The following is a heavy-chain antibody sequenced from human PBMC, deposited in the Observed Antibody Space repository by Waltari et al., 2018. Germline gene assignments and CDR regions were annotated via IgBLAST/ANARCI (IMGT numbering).Heavy chain of an antibody. D-gene: IGHD2-2*01. J-gene: IGHJ4*02. CDR3: ARGVTSCPY. V-gene: IGHV3-11*01. Sequence: QVQLVECGGGLVKLGGSLRLSFGAPGFTFSDSYMRWIRQAPGKGLEWGSDMSSSGNTIYYADSVKGRINISRDNGKNSLDRQMDRLRAEDTAVYYCARGVTSCPYWGQGTLVTVSS. CDR2: MSSSGNTI. CDR1: GFTFSDSY.